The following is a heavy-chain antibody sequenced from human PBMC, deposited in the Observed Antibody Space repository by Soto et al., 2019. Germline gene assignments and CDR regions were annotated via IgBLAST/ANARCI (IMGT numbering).Heavy chain of an antibody. V-gene: IGHV4-34*01. CDR3: ARSDGRY. CDR2: INHSGST. Sequence: PSGTLSLTCAVYGGSLRGYYWSWIRQPPGKGLEGIGEINHSGSTNYNPSLKSRVTISVDTSKNQFSLKLNSVTAADTAVYYCARSDGRYWGQGTLVTVSS. CDR1: GGSLRGYY. J-gene: IGHJ4*02.